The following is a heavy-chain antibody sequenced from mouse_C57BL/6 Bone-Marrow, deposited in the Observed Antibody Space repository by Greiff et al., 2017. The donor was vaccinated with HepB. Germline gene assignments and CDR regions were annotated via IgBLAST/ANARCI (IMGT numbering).Heavy chain of an antibody. CDR3: TTSRYGNFFFDY. CDR2: IDPENGDT. V-gene: IGHV14-4*01. Sequence: EVKLQESGAELVRPGASVKLSCTASGFNIKDDYMHWVKQRPEQGLEWIGWIDPENGDTEYASKFQGKATITADTSSNTAYLQLSSLTYEDTAVYYCTTSRYGNFFFDYWGQGTTLTVSS. J-gene: IGHJ2*01. D-gene: IGHD2-1*01. CDR1: GFNIKDDY.